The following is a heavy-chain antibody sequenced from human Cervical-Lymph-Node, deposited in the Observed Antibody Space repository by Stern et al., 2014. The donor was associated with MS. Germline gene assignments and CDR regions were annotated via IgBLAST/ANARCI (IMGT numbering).Heavy chain of an antibody. D-gene: IGHD4-17*01. CDR2: IYPDDSDT. J-gene: IGHJ4*02. V-gene: IGHV5-51*01. Sequence: EVQLVQSGVEVKKPGESLKISCKGSENIFSNFWIGWLRQMPGKGLAYVGIIYPDDSDTKYSPSFEGQVTISADKSINTAYLHWSSLKASDTAIYYCARHYGYYFDFWGQGTLVTVSS. CDR1: ENIFSNFW. CDR3: ARHYGYYFDF.